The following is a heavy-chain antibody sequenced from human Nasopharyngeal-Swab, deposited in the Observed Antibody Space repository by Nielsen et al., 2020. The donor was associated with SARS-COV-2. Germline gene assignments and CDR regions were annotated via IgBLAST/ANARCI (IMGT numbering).Heavy chain of an antibody. CDR1: GGTFSSYA. Sequence: SVKVSCKASGGTFSSYAISWVRQAPGQGLEWMGGIIPIFGTANYAQKFQGRVTITADESTSTAYMELSSLRSEDTAVYYCARESQPWLWGFDYWGQGTLVTVSS. CDR3: ARESQPWLWGFDY. D-gene: IGHD5-18*01. V-gene: IGHV1-69*13. CDR2: IIPIFGTA. J-gene: IGHJ4*02.